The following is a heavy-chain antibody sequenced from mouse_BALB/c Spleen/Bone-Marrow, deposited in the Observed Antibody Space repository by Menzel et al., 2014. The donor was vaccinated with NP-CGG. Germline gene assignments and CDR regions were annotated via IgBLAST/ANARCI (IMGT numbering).Heavy chain of an antibody. CDR3: ASNWDVD. CDR2: INPSTGYT. V-gene: IGHV1-7*01. J-gene: IGHJ2*01. Sequence: VQLQESGAELAKPGASVKMSCKVSGYTFTSYWMHWVKQRPGQGLEWIGYINPSTGYTEYNQKFKDKATLTADKSSSTAYMQLSSLTSEDSAVYYCASNWDVDWGQGTTLTVSS. CDR1: GYTFTSYW. D-gene: IGHD4-1*01.